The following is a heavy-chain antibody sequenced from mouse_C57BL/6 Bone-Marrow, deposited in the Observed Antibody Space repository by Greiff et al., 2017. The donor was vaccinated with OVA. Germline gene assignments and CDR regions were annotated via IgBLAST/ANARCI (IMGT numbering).Heavy chain of an antibody. Sequence: EVQLQQSGAELVRPGASVKLSCTASGFTITDDYMHWVKQRPEQGLEWIGWIDPENGDTEYASKFQGKATITADTSSNTAYLQLSSLTSEDTAVYYCTSYGNFDYWGQGTTLTVSS. J-gene: IGHJ2*01. CDR1: GFTITDDY. V-gene: IGHV14-4*01. CDR3: TSYGNFDY. D-gene: IGHD2-1*01. CDR2: IDPENGDT.